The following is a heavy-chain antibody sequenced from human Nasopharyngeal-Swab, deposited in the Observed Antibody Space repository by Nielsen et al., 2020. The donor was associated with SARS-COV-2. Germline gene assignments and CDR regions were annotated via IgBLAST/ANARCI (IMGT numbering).Heavy chain of an antibody. V-gene: IGHV3-23*01. D-gene: IGHD4-17*01. CDR3: ARDMSDYGDYAYNWFDP. CDR1: GFTFSSYA. CDR2: ISDSGGST. J-gene: IGHJ5*02. Sequence: GGSLRLSCAASGFTFSSYAMSWVRQAPGKGLEWVSAISDSGGSTYYADSVKGRFTISRDNSKNTLYLQMNSLRAEDTAVYYCARDMSDYGDYAYNWFDPWGQGTLVTVSS.